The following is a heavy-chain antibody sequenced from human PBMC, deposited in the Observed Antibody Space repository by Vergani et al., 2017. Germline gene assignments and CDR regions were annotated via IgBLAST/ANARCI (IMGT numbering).Heavy chain of an antibody. Sequence: EVQLVESGGGLVQPGGSLRLSCAAAGFTFSSYSMNWVRQAPGKGLEWVSYISSSGSTIYYADSVKGRFTISRDNAKNSLYLQMNSLRAEDTAVYYCARAGAARQYYYYYMDVWGKGTTVTVS. V-gene: IGHV3-48*01. D-gene: IGHD6-25*01. CDR1: GFTFSSYS. J-gene: IGHJ6*03. CDR3: ARAGAARQYYYYYMDV. CDR2: ISSSGSTI.